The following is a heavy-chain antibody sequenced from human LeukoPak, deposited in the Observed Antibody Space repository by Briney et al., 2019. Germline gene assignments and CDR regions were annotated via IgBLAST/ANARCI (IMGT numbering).Heavy chain of an antibody. CDR2: INPNSGGT. CDR3: ARASRHGEKHWFDP. V-gene: IGHV1-2*06. D-gene: IGHD4-17*01. Sequence: GASVKVSCKXSGYTFTGYYMHWVRQAPGQGLEWMGRINPNSGGTNYAQKFQGRVTMTRDTSISTAYMELSRLRSDDTAVYYCARASRHGEKHWFDPWGQGTLVTVSS. J-gene: IGHJ5*02. CDR1: GYTFTGYY.